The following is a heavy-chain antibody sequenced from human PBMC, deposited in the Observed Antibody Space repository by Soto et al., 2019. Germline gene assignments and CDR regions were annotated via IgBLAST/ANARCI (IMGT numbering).Heavy chain of an antibody. CDR1: GFTFSSYG. V-gene: IGHV3-30*18. Sequence: QVQLVESGGGVVQPGRSLRLSCAASGFTFSSYGIHWVRQAPGKGLEWLSVISYDGINKYYADSVKGRFTISRDNSENTLYLQMNSLRAEDTAVYYCAKSVYNWNDGFFDYWGQGTLVTVSS. J-gene: IGHJ4*02. D-gene: IGHD1-1*01. CDR2: ISYDGINK. CDR3: AKSVYNWNDGFFDY.